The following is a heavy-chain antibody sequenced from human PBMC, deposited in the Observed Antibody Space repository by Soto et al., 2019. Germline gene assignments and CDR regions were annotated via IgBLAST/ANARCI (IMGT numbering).Heavy chain of an antibody. CDR2: ISGSGDGT. V-gene: IGHV3-23*01. J-gene: IGHJ6*02. CDR1: GITFSSYA. CDR3: ARDRIPTGMDV. Sequence: GGSLRLSCEAPGITFSSYAMSWVRQAAGKGLEWVSGISGSGDGTYYADSVKGRFTISRDNSKNTLYLQMNSLRAEDTAVYYCARDRIPTGMDVWGQGTTVTVS.